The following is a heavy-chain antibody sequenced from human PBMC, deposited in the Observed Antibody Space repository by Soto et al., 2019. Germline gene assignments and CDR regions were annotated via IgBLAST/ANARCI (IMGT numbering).Heavy chain of an antibody. J-gene: IGHJ6*03. CDR1: GGSFSGYY. V-gene: IGHV4-34*01. D-gene: IGHD1-1*01. CDR3: ARGVLTNYYYYYMDV. CDR2: INHSGST. Sequence: PSETLSLTCAVYGGSFSGYYWSWIRQPPGKGLEWIGEINHSGSTNYNPSLKSRVTISVDTSKNQFSLKLSSVTAADTAVYYCARGVLTNYYYYYMDVWGKGTTVTVSS.